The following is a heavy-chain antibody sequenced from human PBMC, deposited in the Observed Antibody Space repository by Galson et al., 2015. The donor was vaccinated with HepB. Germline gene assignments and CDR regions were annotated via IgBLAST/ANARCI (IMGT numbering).Heavy chain of an antibody. Sequence: SVTVSCKASGGTFSSYAISWVRQAPGQGLEWLGGIIPIFGTANYAQKFQGRVTITADESTSTAYMELSSLRSEDTAVYYCATTYYDFWSGYPSRYYYYGMDVWGQGTTVTVSS. D-gene: IGHD3-3*01. CDR2: IIPIFGTA. CDR3: ATTYYDFWSGYPSRYYYYGMDV. CDR1: GGTFSSYA. J-gene: IGHJ6*02. V-gene: IGHV1-69*13.